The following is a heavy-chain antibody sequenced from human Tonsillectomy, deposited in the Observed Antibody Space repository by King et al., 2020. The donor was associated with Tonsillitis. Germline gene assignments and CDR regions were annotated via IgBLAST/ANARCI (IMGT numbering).Heavy chain of an antibody. CDR1: GFTFSSYA. V-gene: IGHV3-23*04. D-gene: IGHD3-9*01. Sequence: VQLVESGGGLVQPGGSLRLSCAASGFTFSSYAMNWVRQAPGKGLEWVSGISGSGGSTYYADSVKGRFTISRDNSKNTLYLQMNSLRAEDTAVYYCAKVYNDILTPPDYWGQGTLVTVSS. CDR3: AKVYNDILTPPDY. J-gene: IGHJ4*02. CDR2: ISGSGGST.